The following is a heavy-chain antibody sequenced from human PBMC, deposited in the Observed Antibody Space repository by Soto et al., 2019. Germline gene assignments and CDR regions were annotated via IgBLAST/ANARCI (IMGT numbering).Heavy chain of an antibody. CDR3: ARDDDSSGYLYFDY. CDR2: ISSSSSTI. CDR1: GFTFSSYS. V-gene: IGHV3-48*02. D-gene: IGHD3-22*01. J-gene: IGHJ4*02. Sequence: GGSLRLSCAASGFTFSSYSMNWVRQAPGKGLEWVSYISSSSSTIYYADSVKGRFTISRDNAKNSLYLQMNSLRDEDTAVYYCARDDDSSGYLYFDYWGQGTLVTVSS.